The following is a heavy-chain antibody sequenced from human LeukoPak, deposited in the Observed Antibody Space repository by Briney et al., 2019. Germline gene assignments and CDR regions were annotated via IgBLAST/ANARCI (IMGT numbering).Heavy chain of an antibody. CDR3: ARDSSSSTGFDP. D-gene: IGHD6-6*01. CDR1: GGSVISGGYY. Sequence: SETLSLTCTVSGGSVISGGYYWSWIRQPPGKGLEWIGYIYYSGSTNYNPSLKSRVTISVDTSKNQFSLKLSSVTAADTAVYYCARDSSSSTGFDPWGQGTLVTVSS. CDR2: IYYSGST. J-gene: IGHJ5*02. V-gene: IGHV4-61*08.